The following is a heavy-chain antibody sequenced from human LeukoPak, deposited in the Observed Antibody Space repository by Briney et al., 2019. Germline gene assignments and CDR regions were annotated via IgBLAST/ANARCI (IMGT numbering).Heavy chain of an antibody. CDR2: ISAYNGNT. V-gene: IGHV1-18*01. Sequence: ASVKVSCKASGYTFTSYGISWVRQAPGQGLEWMGWISAYNGNTNCAQKLQGRVTMTTDASTSTAYMELRSLRSDDTAVYYCARNWGASSSWYNYYYGMDVWGQGTTVTVSS. J-gene: IGHJ6*02. CDR3: ARNWGASSSWYNYYYGMDV. CDR1: GYTFTSYG. D-gene: IGHD6-13*01.